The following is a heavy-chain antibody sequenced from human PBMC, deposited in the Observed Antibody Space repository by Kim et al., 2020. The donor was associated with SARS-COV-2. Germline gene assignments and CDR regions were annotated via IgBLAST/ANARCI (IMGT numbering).Heavy chain of an antibody. V-gene: IGHV4-39*01. Sequence: RSRITISVDTSKIQFSLKLSSLTAADTAVYYCARHLPPYDFWSGYYFDYWGQGTLVTVSS. D-gene: IGHD3-3*01. CDR3: ARHLPPYDFWSGYYFDY. J-gene: IGHJ4*02.